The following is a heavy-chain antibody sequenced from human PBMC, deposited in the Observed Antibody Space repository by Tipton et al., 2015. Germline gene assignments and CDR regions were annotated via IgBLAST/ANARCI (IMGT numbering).Heavy chain of an antibody. J-gene: IGHJ4*02. CDR1: GGPISSYY. Sequence: TLSLTCTVSGGPISSYYWSWIRQPPGKGLEWIGEINHSGITNYNPSLKSRVTISVDTSKKQFSLKLSSMTAADTAVYYCAREGTWKSVDYWGQGTLVTVSS. CDR3: AREGTWKSVDY. CDR2: INHSGIT. V-gene: IGHV4-34*01. D-gene: IGHD1-1*01.